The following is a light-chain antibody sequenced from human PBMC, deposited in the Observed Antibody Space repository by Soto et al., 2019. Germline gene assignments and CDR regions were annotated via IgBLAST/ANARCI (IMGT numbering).Light chain of an antibody. CDR1: SSDVGGYNY. J-gene: IGLJ1*01. CDR3: SSYAGSNNYV. V-gene: IGLV2-8*01. CDR2: EVS. Sequence: LTQPPSASGSPGQSVTVSCTGTSSDVGGYNYVSWYQQHPGKAPKLMIYEVSKRPSGVPDRFSGSKSGNTASLTVSGLQAEDEADYYCSSYAGSNNYVFGTGTKVTVL.